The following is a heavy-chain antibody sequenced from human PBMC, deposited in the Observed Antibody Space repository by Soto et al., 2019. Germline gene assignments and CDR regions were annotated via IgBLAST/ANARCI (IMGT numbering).Heavy chain of an antibody. CDR2: ISAYNGHT. CDR1: GYTFTYYG. Sequence: QVQLVQSGAEVKKPGASVKVSCKASGYTFTYYGVTWVRQAPGQGLEWMGWISAYNGHTNYAQNLQGRVTMTTDTSTNTAYMELRRLRSDDTAVYYCARDYGSGSFRFDYWGQGTLVTVSS. V-gene: IGHV1-18*01. D-gene: IGHD3-10*01. CDR3: ARDYGSGSFRFDY. J-gene: IGHJ4*02.